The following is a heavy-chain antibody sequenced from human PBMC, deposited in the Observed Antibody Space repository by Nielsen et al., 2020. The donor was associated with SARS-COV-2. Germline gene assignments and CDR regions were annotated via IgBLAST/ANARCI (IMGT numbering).Heavy chain of an antibody. J-gene: IGHJ4*02. CDR2: ISYDGSNK. Sequence: GESLKISCAASGFTFSSYAMHWVRQAPGKGLEWVAVISYDGSNKYYADSVKGRFTISRDNSKNTLYLQMNSLKTEDTAVYYCTQDDFWSGYYPYWGQGTLVTVSS. D-gene: IGHD3-3*01. CDR1: GFTFSSYA. V-gene: IGHV3-30*04. CDR3: TQDDFWSGYYPY.